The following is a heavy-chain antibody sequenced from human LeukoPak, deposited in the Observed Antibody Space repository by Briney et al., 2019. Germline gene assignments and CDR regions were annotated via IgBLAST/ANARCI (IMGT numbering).Heavy chain of an antibody. Sequence: SETLSLTCTVSGGSISNYYWNWNRQPAGKGLEWIGRIYTSGSTSYNPSLKSRVTMSVDTSQNQFSLKLSSVTAADTAVYYCARDGPLGLDWGQGTLVTVSS. J-gene: IGHJ4*02. CDR2: IYTSGST. CDR1: GGSISNYY. V-gene: IGHV4-4*07. CDR3: ARDGPLGLD.